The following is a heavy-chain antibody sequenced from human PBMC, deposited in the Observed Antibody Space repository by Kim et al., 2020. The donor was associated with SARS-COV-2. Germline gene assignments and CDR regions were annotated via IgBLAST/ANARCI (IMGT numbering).Heavy chain of an antibody. CDR2: IYPGYSDT. J-gene: IGHJ3*02. CDR3: ARLGGLEQWLEDAFDI. D-gene: IGHD6-19*01. Sequence: GESLKISCKGSGYSFTSYWIGWVRQMPGKGLEWMGIIYPGYSDTRYSPSFQGQVTISADKSISTAYLQWSSLKASDTAMYYCARLGGLEQWLEDAFDIWGQGTMVTVSS. V-gene: IGHV5-51*01. CDR1: GYSFTSYW.